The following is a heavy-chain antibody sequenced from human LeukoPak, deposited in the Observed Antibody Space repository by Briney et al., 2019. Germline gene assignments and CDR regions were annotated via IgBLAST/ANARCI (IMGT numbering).Heavy chain of an antibody. Sequence: GGSLRLSCAASGFTFDDYPMHWVRQAPGKGLEWVSGISWNSGSIGYADSVKGRFSISRDNAKNSLYLQMNSLRAEDTALYYCAKGSVVVITGYFDYWGQGTLVTVSS. D-gene: IGHD3-22*01. V-gene: IGHV3-9*01. CDR3: AKGSVVVITGYFDY. CDR1: GFTFDDYP. J-gene: IGHJ4*02. CDR2: ISWNSGSI.